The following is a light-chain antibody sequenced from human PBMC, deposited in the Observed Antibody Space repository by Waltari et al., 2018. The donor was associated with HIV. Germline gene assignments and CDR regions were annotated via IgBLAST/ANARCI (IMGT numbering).Light chain of an antibody. Sequence: QTAVTQEPSLSVSPGGTISLTCGSSDGAVTSHTYAYWFQQKPGQAPTTLIYDSTKRHSWTPARFSAFRLGDKAVLTLSCAWSEDEAHYYCLLFFVGVRLFGGGTMVTV. CDR2: DST. CDR1: DGAVTSHTY. V-gene: IGLV7-46*01. J-gene: IGLJ2*01. CDR3: LLFFVGVRL.